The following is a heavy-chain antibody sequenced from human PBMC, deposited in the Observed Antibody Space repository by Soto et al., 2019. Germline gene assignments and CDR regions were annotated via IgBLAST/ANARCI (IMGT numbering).Heavy chain of an antibody. D-gene: IGHD6-13*01. CDR2: IYYSGST. J-gene: IGHJ6*02. CDR1: GGSISSGGYY. V-gene: IGHV4-31*03. Sequence: SETLSLTCTVSGGSISSGGYYWSWIRQHPGKGLEWIGYIYYSGSTYYNPSLKSRVTISVDTSKNQFSLKLSSVTAADTAVYYCARDVSAAAAFLGGMAVWGQGTTVTVSS. CDR3: ARDVSAAAAFLGGMAV.